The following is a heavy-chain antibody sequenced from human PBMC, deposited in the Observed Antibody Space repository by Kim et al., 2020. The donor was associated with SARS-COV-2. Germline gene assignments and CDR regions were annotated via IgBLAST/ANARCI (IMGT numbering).Heavy chain of an antibody. V-gene: IGHV3-11*05. CDR2: ISGSNSFT. D-gene: IGHD6-13*01. Sequence: GGSLRLSCAASRFIFSAYYMSWIRQAPGKGLEWVSYISGSNSFTNYADSVKGRFTISRDNAKHSLYLQMNSLRAEDTAVYYCARVSLGGSSWYYFDYWGQGTLVTVSS. CDR3: ARVSLGGSSWYYFDY. CDR1: RFIFSAYY. J-gene: IGHJ4*02.